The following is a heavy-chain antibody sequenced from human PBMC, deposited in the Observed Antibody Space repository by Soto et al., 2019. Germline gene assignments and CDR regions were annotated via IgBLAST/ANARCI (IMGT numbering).Heavy chain of an antibody. CDR1: GGTFSSYA. CDR2: IIPIFGTA. D-gene: IGHD2-8*01. J-gene: IGHJ6*02. Sequence: QVQLVQSGAEVKKPGSSVKVSCKASGGTFSSYAISWVRQAPGQGLEWMGGIIPIFGTANYAQKFQGRVTITADDSTSTAYMELSSLRSEDTAVYYCAREMVLFPTPNYYYYGMDVWGQGTTVTVSS. V-gene: IGHV1-69*12. CDR3: AREMVLFPTPNYYYYGMDV.